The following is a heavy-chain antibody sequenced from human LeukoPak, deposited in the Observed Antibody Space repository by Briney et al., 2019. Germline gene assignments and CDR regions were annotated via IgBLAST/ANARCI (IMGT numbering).Heavy chain of an antibody. CDR2: ISAYNGNT. J-gene: IGHJ4*02. V-gene: IGHV1-18*01. CDR1: GYTFTSYG. Sequence: ASVKVSCKASGYTFTSYGISWVRQAPGQGLEWMGWISAYNGNTNYAQKLQGRVTMTTETSTSTAYMELRSLRSDDTAVYYCARSIVDRSTFDYWGQGTLVTVSS. CDR3: ARSIVDRSTFDY. D-gene: IGHD6-6*01.